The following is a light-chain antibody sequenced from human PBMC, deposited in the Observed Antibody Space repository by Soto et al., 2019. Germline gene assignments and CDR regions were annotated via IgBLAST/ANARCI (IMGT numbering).Light chain of an antibody. Sequence: EIVMTQSPATLSVSPGERATLSCRASQSITGNLTWYQQKPGQAPRLLIYDASSRATGIPARFSGSGSGTDFTLTISSLEPEDFAVYYCQQRNNWPPSITFGPGTRLEIK. CDR1: QSITGN. J-gene: IGKJ5*01. CDR2: DAS. CDR3: QQRNNWPPSIT. V-gene: IGKV3-11*01.